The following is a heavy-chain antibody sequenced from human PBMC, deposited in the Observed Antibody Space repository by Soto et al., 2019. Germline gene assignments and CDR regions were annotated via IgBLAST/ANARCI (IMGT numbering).Heavy chain of an antibody. V-gene: IGHV5-51*01. J-gene: IGHJ4*02. CDR3: ARGDTVTSDY. CDR2: IFPGDSDT. Sequence: GESLKISCKGSGYNFRNYWIGWVRQMPGKGLEWLGIIFPGDSDTRYSPSFQGQVIMSADKSINTAYLHLRSLKASDSGMYYCARGDTVTSDYWGQGTPVTVSS. CDR1: GYNFRNYW. D-gene: IGHD1-26*01.